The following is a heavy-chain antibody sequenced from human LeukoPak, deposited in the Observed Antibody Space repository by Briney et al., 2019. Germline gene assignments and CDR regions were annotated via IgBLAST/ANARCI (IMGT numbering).Heavy chain of an antibody. D-gene: IGHD3-22*01. CDR2: INPNSGGT. CDR3: ARGSSKDDTSGYYYVDGSDGPDY. J-gene: IGHJ4*02. Sequence: ASVKVSCKASGYSFTDYYMHWVRQAPGQGLEWMGWINPNSGGTNYAQKFQGRVTMTRDTSISTAYMELSSLRSEDTAVYYCARGSSKDDTSGYYYVDGSDGPDYWGQGTLVTVSS. CDR1: GYSFTDYY. V-gene: IGHV1-2*02.